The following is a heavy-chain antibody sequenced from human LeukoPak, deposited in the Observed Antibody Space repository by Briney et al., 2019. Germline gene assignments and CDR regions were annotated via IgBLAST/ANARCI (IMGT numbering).Heavy chain of an antibody. J-gene: IGHJ6*02. CDR3: ARGLWFGELYYYGMDV. CDR2: IRSDGTIK. Sequence: PGGSLRLSCAASGFSFSSSGMHWVRQAPGKGLEWVAFIRSDGTIKYYADSVKGRFTISRDNAKNTLYLQMNSLRAEDTAVYYCARGLWFGELYYYGMDVWGQGTTVTVSS. D-gene: IGHD3-10*01. CDR1: GFSFSSSG. V-gene: IGHV3-30*02.